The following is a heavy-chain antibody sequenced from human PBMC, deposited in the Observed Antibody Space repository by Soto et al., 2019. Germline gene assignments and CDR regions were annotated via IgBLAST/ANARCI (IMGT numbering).Heavy chain of an antibody. CDR2: IYYSGGT. CDR3: ARVVYSGYDWGTYYFDY. V-gene: IGHV4-59*01. D-gene: IGHD5-12*01. Sequence: SETLSVTWTVSVGTIISYYWCWIRKTPGKVLEWIEYIYYSGGTNYNPSLKSRVTISVDTSKNQFSLKLSSVTAADTAVYYCARVVYSGYDWGTYYFDYWGQGTLVSVSS. J-gene: IGHJ4*02. CDR1: VGTIISYY.